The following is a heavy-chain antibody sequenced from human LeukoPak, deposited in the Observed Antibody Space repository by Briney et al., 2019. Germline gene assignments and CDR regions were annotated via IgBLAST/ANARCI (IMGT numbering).Heavy chain of an antibody. CDR2: ISSSSTYI. D-gene: IGHD3-22*01. V-gene: IGHV3-21*01. J-gene: IGHJ3*02. CDR1: GFTFSNYS. CDR3: ANSYYYDSPWSAFGI. Sequence: GGSLRLSCAASGFTFSNYSMNWVRQAPGKGLEWVSSISSSSTYIYYADSVKGRFTISRDNAKNSLYLQMSSLRAEHTAVYSCANSYYYDSPWSAFGIWGQGTMVTVSS.